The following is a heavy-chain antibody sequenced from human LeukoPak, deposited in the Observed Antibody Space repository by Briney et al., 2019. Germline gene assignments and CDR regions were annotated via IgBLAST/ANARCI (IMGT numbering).Heavy chain of an antibody. CDR3: ARSPPSHLGYFDY. CDR2: IYYSGST. J-gene: IGHJ4*02. CDR1: GASISSYY. Sequence: SETLSLTCTVSGASISSYYWNWIRQPPGKGLEWIGYIYYSGSTIYIPSPKSRLTISVDTSKNQFSLKLSSVTAADTAVYYCARSPPSHLGYFDYWGQGTLVTASS. D-gene: IGHD3-3*02. V-gene: IGHV4-59*01.